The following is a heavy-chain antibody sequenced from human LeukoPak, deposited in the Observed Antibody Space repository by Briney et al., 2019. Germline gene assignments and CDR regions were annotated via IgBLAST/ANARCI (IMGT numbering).Heavy chain of an antibody. CDR2: ISGSGGNT. V-gene: IGHV3-23*01. CDR3: AKPSKGGLRY. Sequence: GGSLRLSCAASGFTFSSYGMSWVRQAPGKGLEWVSTISGSGGNTYYADSVKGRFTISRDNAKNSLYLQMNSLRAEDTAVYYCAKPSKGGLRYWGQGTLVTVSS. J-gene: IGHJ4*02. D-gene: IGHD1-26*01. CDR1: GFTFSSYG.